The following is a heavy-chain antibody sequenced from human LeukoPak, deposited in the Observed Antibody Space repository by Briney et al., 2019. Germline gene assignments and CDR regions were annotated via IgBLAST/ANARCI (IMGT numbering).Heavy chain of an antibody. Sequence: ASVKVSCKASGYTFTAYYMHWVRQAPGQGLVWMGWINPNSGGTNYAQKFQGRVTMTRDTSISTAYMELSSLRSDDTAVYYCARDRGGYQLLFWGQGTLVTVSS. CDR1: GYTFTAYY. CDR3: ARDRGGYQLLF. D-gene: IGHD2-2*01. CDR2: INPNSGGT. J-gene: IGHJ4*02. V-gene: IGHV1-2*02.